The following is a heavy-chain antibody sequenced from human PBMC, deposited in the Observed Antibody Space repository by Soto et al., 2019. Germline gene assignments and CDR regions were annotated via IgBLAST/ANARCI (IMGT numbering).Heavy chain of an antibody. V-gene: IGHV6-1*01. CDR2: TYYRSKWYN. D-gene: IGHD3-16*01. CDR3: ARVFPYDESRDGHFDY. Sequence: SQTLSITCVISGDSVSGNSAAWNWIRQSPSRGLEWLGRTYYRSKWYNDYAVSVKSRITVTPDTSKNQFSLHLNSVTPEDTAVYYCARVFPYDESRDGHFDYWGQGALVTVS. J-gene: IGHJ4*02. CDR1: GDSVSGNSAA.